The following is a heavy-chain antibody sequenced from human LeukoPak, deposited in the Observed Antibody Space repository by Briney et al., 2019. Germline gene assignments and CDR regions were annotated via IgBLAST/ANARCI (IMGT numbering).Heavy chain of an antibody. CDR3: ARERAAGISSDYFDY. V-gene: IGHV3-21*01. D-gene: IGHD3-22*01. CDR2: ISSSSTYI. J-gene: IGHJ4*02. CDR1: GFTFSDYS. Sequence: GGSLRLSCAASGFTFSDYSMNWVRQAPGRGLEWVSSISSSSTYIYYADSVKGRFTISRDNAKNSLYLQMNSLRAEDTAVYYCARERAAGISSDYFDYWGQGTLVAVSS.